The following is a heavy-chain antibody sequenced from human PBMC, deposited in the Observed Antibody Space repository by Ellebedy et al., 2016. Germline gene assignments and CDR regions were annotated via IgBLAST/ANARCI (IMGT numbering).Heavy chain of an antibody. D-gene: IGHD6-19*01. Sequence: GESLKISXAASGFTFANAWMTWVRQAPGKGLEWVGRIKSKSDGGTTDYAVPVKGRFSISRDDSKNMFFLQMNRLEIEDTAVYYCTTVTSVAVRWGQGTRVTVSS. V-gene: IGHV3-15*01. J-gene: IGHJ4*02. CDR2: IKSKSDGGTT. CDR3: TTVTSVAVR. CDR1: GFTFANAW.